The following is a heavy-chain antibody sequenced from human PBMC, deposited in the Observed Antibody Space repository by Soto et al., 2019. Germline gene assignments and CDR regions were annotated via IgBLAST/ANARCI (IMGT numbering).Heavy chain of an antibody. D-gene: IGHD2-2*01. CDR1: GYTFTSYG. V-gene: IGHV1-18*01. Sequence: ASVKVSCKASGYTFTSYGISWVRQAPGQGLEWMGWISAYNGNTNYAQKLQGRVTMTTDTSTSTAYMELRSLRSDDTAVYYCARSLGGQRQGYCSSTSCYFLFWFDPWGQGTLVTVSS. CDR2: ISAYNGNT. J-gene: IGHJ5*02. CDR3: ARSLGGQRQGYCSSTSCYFLFWFDP.